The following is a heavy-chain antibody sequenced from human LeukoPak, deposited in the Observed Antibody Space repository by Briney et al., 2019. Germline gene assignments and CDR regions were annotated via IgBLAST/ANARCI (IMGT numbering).Heavy chain of an antibody. CDR1: GGSISSYY. Sequence: PSETLSLTCTVSGGSISSYYWSWIRQPPGKGLEWIGYIYYSGSTNYNPSLKSRVTISVDTSKNQFSLKLSSVTAADAAVYYCARGGSITMVRGVPFDYWGQGTLVTVSS. D-gene: IGHD3-10*01. J-gene: IGHJ4*02. CDR2: IYYSGST. CDR3: ARGGSITMVRGVPFDY. V-gene: IGHV4-59*01.